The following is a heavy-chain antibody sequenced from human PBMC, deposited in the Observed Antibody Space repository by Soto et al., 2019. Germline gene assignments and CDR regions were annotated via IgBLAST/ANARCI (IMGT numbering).Heavy chain of an antibody. D-gene: IGHD3-16*01. CDR2: MSYDGSNK. J-gene: IGHJ4*02. V-gene: IGHV3-30-3*01. Sequence: QVQLVESGGGVVQPGRSLRLSCAASGFTFSSYAMHWVRRAPGKGLEWMAVMSYDGSNKYYADSVKGRFTISRDNSKNTLYLQMTSLSPEATALYYWARDGGAYLGQGTLVIVSS. CDR3: ARDGGAY. CDR1: GFTFSSYA.